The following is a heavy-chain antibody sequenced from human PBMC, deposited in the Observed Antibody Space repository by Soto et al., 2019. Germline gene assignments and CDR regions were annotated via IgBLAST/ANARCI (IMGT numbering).Heavy chain of an antibody. CDR1: GFNLNNFE. CDR2: LSTSGGTI. D-gene: IGHD2-2*01. Sequence: GGSLRLSCAASGFNLNNFEGNWVRQDPGKGLEWIAYLSTSGGTIYYADSVKGRFIISRDNANNSLSLHMNSLRGEDTAVYYCERARIMLPAAAISYGMDVWGQGTTVTVSS. V-gene: IGHV3-48*03. J-gene: IGHJ6*02. CDR3: ERARIMLPAAAISYGMDV.